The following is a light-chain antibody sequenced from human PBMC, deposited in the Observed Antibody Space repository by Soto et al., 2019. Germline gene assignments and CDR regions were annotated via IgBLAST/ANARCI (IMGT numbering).Light chain of an antibody. Sequence: QSVLTQPASVSGSPGQSITISCTGTSSDVGGYNYVSWYQQYPGRAPELMIYDVSNRPSGVSNRFSGSKSGNTASLTISGLQAEDEADYYCSSYTSSSTLSVFGTGTKVTVL. CDR2: DVS. V-gene: IGLV2-14*01. CDR3: SSYTSSSTLSV. CDR1: SSDVGGYNY. J-gene: IGLJ1*01.